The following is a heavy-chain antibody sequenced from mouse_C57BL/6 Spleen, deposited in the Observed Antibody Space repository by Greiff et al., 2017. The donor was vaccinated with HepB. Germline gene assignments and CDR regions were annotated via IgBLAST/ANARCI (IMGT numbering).Heavy chain of an antibody. CDR3: ARLRMITRAMDY. CDR2: ISSGGSYT. V-gene: IGHV5-6*01. Sequence: EVQLQESGGDLVKPGGSLKLSCAASGFTFSSYGMSWVRQTPDKRLEWVATISSGGSYTYYPDSVKGRFTISRDNAKNTLYLQMSSLKSEDTAMYYCARLRMITRAMDYWGQGTSVTVSS. CDR1: GFTFSSYG. D-gene: IGHD2-4*01. J-gene: IGHJ4*01.